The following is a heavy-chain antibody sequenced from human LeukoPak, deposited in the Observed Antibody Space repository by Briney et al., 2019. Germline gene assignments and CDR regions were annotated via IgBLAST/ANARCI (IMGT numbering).Heavy chain of an antibody. V-gene: IGHV5-51*01. J-gene: IGHJ4*02. CDR3: ARLTGIVVVPAAMFGPPDY. D-gene: IGHD2-2*01. CDR1: GYSFTSYW. CDR2: IYPGDSDT. Sequence: GESLKISCKGSGYSFTSYWIGWVRQMPGKGLEWMGIIYPGDSDTRYSPSFQGQVTISADKSISTAYLQWSSLKAPDTAMYYCARLTGIVVVPAAMFGPPDYWGQGTLVTVSS.